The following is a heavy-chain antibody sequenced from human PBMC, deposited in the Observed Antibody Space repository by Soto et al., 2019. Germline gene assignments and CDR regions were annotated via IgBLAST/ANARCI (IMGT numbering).Heavy chain of an antibody. V-gene: IGHV3-30-3*01. J-gene: IGHJ6*02. CDR2: ISYDGSNK. CDR1: GFTFSSYA. CDR3: ARDLCDQLRIGVRVYYYYGMDV. Sequence: PXGSLRLSCAASGFTFSSYAMHWVRQAPGKGLEWVAVISYDGSNKYYADSVKGRFTISRDNSKNTLYLQMNSLRAEDTAVYYCARDLCDQLRIGVRVYYYYGMDVWGQGTTVPVSS. D-gene: IGHD3-16*01.